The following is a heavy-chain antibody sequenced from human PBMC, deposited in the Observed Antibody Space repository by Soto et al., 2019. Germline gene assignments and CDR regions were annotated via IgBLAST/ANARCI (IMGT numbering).Heavy chain of an antibody. CDR2: INHSGST. V-gene: IGHV4-34*01. CDR3: ARVTSFVVVVPTTREDWFDP. D-gene: IGHD2-15*01. CDR1: GGSFSGYY. Sequence: QVQLQQWGAGLLKPSETLSLTCAVYGGSFSGYYWSWIRQPPGKGLEWIGQINHSGSTNYNPSLKSRVTISVATSKNQFSLRLSFVTAADTAVYYCARVTSFVVVVPTTREDWFDPWGQGTLVTVSS. J-gene: IGHJ5*02.